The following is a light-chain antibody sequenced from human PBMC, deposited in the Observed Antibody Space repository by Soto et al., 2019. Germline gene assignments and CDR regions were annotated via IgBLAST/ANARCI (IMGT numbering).Light chain of an antibody. CDR3: QQRSSWPT. J-gene: IGKJ4*01. Sequence: EVVLTQSPATLSLSPGEGATLSCRASQSIGNYLAWYQQKPGQAPRLLIYATSNRATGIPARFSGSGSGTDFTLTISSLEPEDFAVYYCQQRSSWPTFGGGTKVEI. V-gene: IGKV3-11*01. CDR2: ATS. CDR1: QSIGNY.